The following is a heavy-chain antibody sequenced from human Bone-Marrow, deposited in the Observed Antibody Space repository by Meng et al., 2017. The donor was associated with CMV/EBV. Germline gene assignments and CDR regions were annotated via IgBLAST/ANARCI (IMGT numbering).Heavy chain of an antibody. D-gene: IGHD4-17*01. V-gene: IGHV3-20*04. J-gene: IGHJ4*02. CDR1: GFTFDDYG. Sequence: GGSLRLSCAASGFTFDDYGMSWVRQAPGKGLEWVSFINWNGGSTGYADSVKGRFTISRDNAKNSLYLQMNSLRAEDTALYYCARDPLNYGDKKGGFDYWGQGTLVTVS. CDR2: INWNGGST. CDR3: ARDPLNYGDKKGGFDY.